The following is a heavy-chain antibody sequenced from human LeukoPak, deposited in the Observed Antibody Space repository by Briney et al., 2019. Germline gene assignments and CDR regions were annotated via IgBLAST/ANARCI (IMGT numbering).Heavy chain of an antibody. CDR3: ARDRILNYYDSSESHWFDP. Sequence: PSETLSLTCTVSGGSISSYYWSWIRQPPGKGLEWIGYIYYSGSTNYNPSLKSRVTISVDTSKNQFSLKLSSVTAADTAVYYCARDRILNYYDSSESHWFDPWGQGTLVTVSS. CDR2: IYYSGST. V-gene: IGHV4-59*12. J-gene: IGHJ5*02. CDR1: GGSISSYY. D-gene: IGHD3-22*01.